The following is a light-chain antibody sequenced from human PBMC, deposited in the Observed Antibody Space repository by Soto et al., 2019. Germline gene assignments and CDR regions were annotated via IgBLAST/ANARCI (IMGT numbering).Light chain of an antibody. CDR1: QDISDF. Sequence: IQLTQSPSFLSASVRDRVTISCRASQDISDFLAWYQQKPGKPPKLLIYAASTLQTEVPSRFSGSGSGTEFTLTINSLQPEDFATYYCQQLNSFPPAFGQGTRLE. J-gene: IGKJ5*01. V-gene: IGKV1-9*01. CDR3: QQLNSFPPA. CDR2: AAS.